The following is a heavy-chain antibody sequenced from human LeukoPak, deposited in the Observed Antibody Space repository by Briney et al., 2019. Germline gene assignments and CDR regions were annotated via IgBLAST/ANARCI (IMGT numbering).Heavy chain of an antibody. CDR3: ARHVEVAGFPDY. Sequence: GESLKISCKGSGYSFTNYGIGWVRQMPGKGLEWMGMMYPGDSDTRYSPSFQGQVTISADKSISTAYLQWSSLKASDSAMYYCARHVEVAGFPDYWGLGTLVTVSS. CDR2: MYPGDSDT. J-gene: IGHJ4*02. V-gene: IGHV5-51*01. D-gene: IGHD6-19*01. CDR1: GYSFTNYG.